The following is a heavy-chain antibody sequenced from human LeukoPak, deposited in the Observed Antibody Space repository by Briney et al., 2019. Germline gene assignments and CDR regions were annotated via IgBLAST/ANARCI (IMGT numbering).Heavy chain of an antibody. J-gene: IGHJ4*02. CDR2: IYYSGST. CDR3: ARDRQWLGVNYLDY. CDR1: GGSISSGGYY. Sequence: SQTLSLTCTVSGGSISSGGYYWSWIRQHPGKGLEWIGYIYYSGSTYYNPSLKSRVTISVDTSKNQFSLKLSSVTAADTAVYYCARDRQWLGVNYLDYWGQGTLVTVSS. V-gene: IGHV4-31*03. D-gene: IGHD6-19*01.